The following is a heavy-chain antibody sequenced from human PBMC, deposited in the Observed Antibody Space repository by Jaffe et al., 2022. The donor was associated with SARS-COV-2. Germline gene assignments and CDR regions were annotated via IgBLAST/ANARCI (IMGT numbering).Heavy chain of an antibody. CDR3: ARGKETRGWYYGSGSYFDGDWFDP. CDR1: GYTFTSYD. CDR2: MNPNSGNT. J-gene: IGHJ5*02. D-gene: IGHD3-10*01. Sequence: QVQLVQSGAEVKKPGASVKVSCKASGYTFTSYDINWVRQATGQGLEWMGWMNPNSGNTGYAQKFQGRVTMTRNTSISTAYMELSSLRSEDTAVYYCARGKETRGWYYGSGSYFDGDWFDPWGQGTLVTVSS. V-gene: IGHV1-8*01.